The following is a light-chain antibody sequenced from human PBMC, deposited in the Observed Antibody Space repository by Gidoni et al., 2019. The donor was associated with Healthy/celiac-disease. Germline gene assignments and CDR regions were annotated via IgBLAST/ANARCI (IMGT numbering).Light chain of an antibody. CDR1: SSDVGGYNY. V-gene: IGLV2-14*03. CDR3: SSYTSSSPYV. J-gene: IGLJ1*01. CDR2: DVS. Sequence: QSALTQPASVSGSPGQSITISCTGTSSDVGGYNYVSGYQKHPGKAPKLMIYDVSNRPSGVSNRFSGSKSGNTASLTISGLQAEDEADYYCSSYTSSSPYVFGTGTKVTVL.